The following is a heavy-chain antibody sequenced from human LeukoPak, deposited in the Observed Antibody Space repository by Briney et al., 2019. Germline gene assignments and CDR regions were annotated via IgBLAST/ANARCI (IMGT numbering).Heavy chain of an antibody. Sequence: NPSETLSLTCTVSGGSIRSYYWSWIRQPPGKGLEWIGYIYYSGSTNYNPSLKSRVTISVDTSKNQFSLKLSSVTAADTAVYYCARVGGNDAFDIWGQGTMVTVSS. CDR1: GGSIRSYY. CDR2: IYYSGST. D-gene: IGHD1-14*01. J-gene: IGHJ3*02. CDR3: ARVGGNDAFDI. V-gene: IGHV4-59*01.